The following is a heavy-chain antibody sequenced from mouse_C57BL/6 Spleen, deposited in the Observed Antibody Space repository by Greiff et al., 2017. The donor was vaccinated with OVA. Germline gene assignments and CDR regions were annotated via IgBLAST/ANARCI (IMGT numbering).Heavy chain of an antibody. V-gene: IGHV1-61*01. CDR3: ARYYGSSYEGYFDV. D-gene: IGHD1-1*01. J-gene: IGHJ1*03. Sequence: QVQLQQPGAELVRPGSSVKLSCKASGYTFTSYWMDWVKQRPGQGLEWIGNIYTSDSETHYNQKFKDKATLTVDKSSCTAYMQLSILTSEVSAVYYCARYYGSSYEGYFDVWGTGTTVTVSS. CDR1: GYTFTSYW. CDR2: IYTSDSET.